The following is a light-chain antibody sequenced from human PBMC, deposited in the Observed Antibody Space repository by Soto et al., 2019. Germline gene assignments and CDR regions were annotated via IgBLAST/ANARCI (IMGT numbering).Light chain of an antibody. Sequence: DIQMTQSPSAMSASVGDRVTITFRASQGISNYLAWFQQKPGKVPKRLIYAASSLQSGVPSRFSGSGSATKFSLGGSGVQPEDFASYYCVQHSSYPPAVGPGTKVDIK. CDR3: VQHSSYPPA. CDR2: AAS. J-gene: IGKJ1*01. CDR1: QGISNY. V-gene: IGKV1-17*03.